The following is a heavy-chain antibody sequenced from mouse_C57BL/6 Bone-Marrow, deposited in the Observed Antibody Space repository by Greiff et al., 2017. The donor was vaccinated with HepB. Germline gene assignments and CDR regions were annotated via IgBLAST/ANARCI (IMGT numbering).Heavy chain of an antibody. V-gene: IGHV5-17*01. CDR2: ISSGSSTI. CDR1: GFTFSDYG. J-gene: IGHJ2*01. D-gene: IGHD2-5*01. Sequence: DVHLVESGGGLVKPGGSLKLSCAASGFTFSDYGMHWVRQAPEKGLEWVAHISSGSSTIYYADTVKGRFTISIDNAKNTLFLQMTSLRSEDTAMYYYARLYSNFDYWGQGTTLTVSS. CDR3: ARLYSNFDY.